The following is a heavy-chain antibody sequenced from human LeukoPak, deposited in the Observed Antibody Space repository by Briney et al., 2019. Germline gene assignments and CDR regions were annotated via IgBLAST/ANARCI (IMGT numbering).Heavy chain of an antibody. CDR2: ISISSSTI. CDR3: ARDRCSGGSCYSLAY. D-gene: IGHD2-15*01. CDR1: GFTFSSYG. J-gene: IGHJ4*02. Sequence: GRSLRLSCAASGFTFSSYGMNWVRQAPGKGLEWLSYISISSSTIYYTDSVKGRFTISRDNAKNSLYLQMNSLRDEDTAMYYCARDRCSGGSCYSLAYWGQGTLVTVSS. V-gene: IGHV3-48*02.